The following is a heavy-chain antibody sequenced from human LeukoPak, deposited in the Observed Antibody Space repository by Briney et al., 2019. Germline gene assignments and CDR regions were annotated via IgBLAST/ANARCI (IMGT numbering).Heavy chain of an antibody. V-gene: IGHV1-2*02. CDR3: ARDGIYGSGSYYEISWFDP. CDR1: GYTFTGYY. Sequence: ASVKVSCKASGYTFTGYYMHWVRQAPGQGLEWMGWINPNSGVTHYAQKFQGRVTMTSDTSISTAYMELSRLRSDDTAVYYCARDGIYGSGSYYEISWFDPWGQGTLVTVSS. CDR2: INPNSGVT. D-gene: IGHD3-10*01. J-gene: IGHJ5*02.